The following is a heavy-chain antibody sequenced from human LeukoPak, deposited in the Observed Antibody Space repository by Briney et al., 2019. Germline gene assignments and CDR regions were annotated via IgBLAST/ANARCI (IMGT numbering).Heavy chain of an antibody. D-gene: IGHD3-16*01. CDR2: IKQDGGEK. Sequence: GGSLRLSCAASGFTFSNYWMSWVRQAPGKGLEWVANIKQDGGEKYYVDSVKGRFTISRDNAKNSLSLQMNSLRAEDTAVYYCARDGPPEKGRGGRTPFDYWGQGTLVTVSS. V-gene: IGHV3-7*01. J-gene: IGHJ4*02. CDR3: ARDGPPEKGRGGRTPFDY. CDR1: GFTFSNYW.